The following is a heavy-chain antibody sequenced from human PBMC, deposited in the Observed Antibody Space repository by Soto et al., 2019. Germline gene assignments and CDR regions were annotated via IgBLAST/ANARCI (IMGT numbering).Heavy chain of an antibody. Sequence: ASVKVSCKASGYTFTGYAMHWVRQAPGQRLEWMGWINACNGNTKYSQKLQGRVTMTTDTSTSTAYMELRSLRSDDTAVYYCANYYYDSSGHNNWFDPWGQGTLVTVSS. CDR3: ANYYYDSSGHNNWFDP. V-gene: IGHV1-3*01. J-gene: IGHJ5*02. D-gene: IGHD3-22*01. CDR1: GYTFTGYA. CDR2: INACNGNT.